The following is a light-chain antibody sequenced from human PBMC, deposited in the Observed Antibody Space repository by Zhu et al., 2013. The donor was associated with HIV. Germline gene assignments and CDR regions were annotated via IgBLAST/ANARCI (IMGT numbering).Light chain of an antibody. CDR3: QQYSSSPWT. CDR1: QSVSNSY. Sequence: EIVLTQSPDTLSLSPGERATLSCRASQSVSNSYLAWYQQKLGQAPRLLIYGASSRATGIPDRFSGSGSGTDFTLTISRLEPEDFAVYYCQQYSSSPWTFGQGTKVEIK. CDR2: GAS. V-gene: IGKV3-20*01. J-gene: IGKJ1*01.